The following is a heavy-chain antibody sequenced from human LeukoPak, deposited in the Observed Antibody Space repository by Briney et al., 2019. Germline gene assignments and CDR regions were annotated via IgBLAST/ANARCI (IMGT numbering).Heavy chain of an antibody. V-gene: IGHV4-61*02. Sequence: KTSETLSLTCTVSGGSISSGSYYWSWIRQPAGKGLEWIGRIYTSGSTYYNPSLKSRVTISVDTSKNQFSLKLSSVTAADTAVYYCARTPRPPSPIDYWGQGTLVTVSS. J-gene: IGHJ4*02. CDR1: GGSISSGSYY. CDR3: ARTPRPPSPIDY. CDR2: IYTSGST.